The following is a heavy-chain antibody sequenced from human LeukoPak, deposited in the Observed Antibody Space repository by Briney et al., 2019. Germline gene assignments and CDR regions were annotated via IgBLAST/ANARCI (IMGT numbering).Heavy chain of an antibody. D-gene: IGHD3-22*01. CDR2: IYYRGTT. V-gene: IGHV4-39*07. J-gene: IGHJ4*02. Sequence: NPSETLSLTCTVSGDSISDTSHFWDWIRQPPGKGLEWIGNIYYRGTTYYNPSLKSRVTISVDTSKNQFSLNLTSVTAADTAVYYCARETGSGYGVGYWGQGTLVTVSS. CDR3: ARETGSGYGVGY. CDR1: GDSISDTSHF.